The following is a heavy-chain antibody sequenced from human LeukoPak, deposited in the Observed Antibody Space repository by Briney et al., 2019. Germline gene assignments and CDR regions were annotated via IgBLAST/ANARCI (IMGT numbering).Heavy chain of an antibody. D-gene: IGHD3-22*01. CDR3: AGAPMIVVIFPPRLDF. CDR2: INPNTGGT. J-gene: IGHJ4*02. CDR1: GYTFTGYY. V-gene: IGHV1-2*02. Sequence: ASVKVSCKTSGYTFTGYYMHWVRQAPGQGLEWMGWINPNTGGTNYAQKFQGRVTMTSDTSISTAYMELSSLKSDDTAMYYCAGAPMIVVIFPPRLDFWGQGTLVTVSS.